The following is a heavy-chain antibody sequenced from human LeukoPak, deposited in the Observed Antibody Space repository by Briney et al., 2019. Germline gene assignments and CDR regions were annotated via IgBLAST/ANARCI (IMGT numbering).Heavy chain of an antibody. D-gene: IGHD5-24*01. Sequence: SETLSLTCAVYGGSFSGYYWSWIRQPPGKGLEWIGEINHSGSTNYNPSLKSRVTISVDTSKNQFSLKLSSVTAADTAVYYCARAHRDGYNTIDYWGQGTLVTVSS. CDR1: GGSFSGYY. CDR2: INHSGST. CDR3: ARAHRDGYNTIDY. V-gene: IGHV4-34*01. J-gene: IGHJ4*02.